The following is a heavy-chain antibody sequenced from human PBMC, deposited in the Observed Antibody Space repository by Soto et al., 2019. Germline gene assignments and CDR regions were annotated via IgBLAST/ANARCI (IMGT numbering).Heavy chain of an antibody. CDR3: ARGRGGYYYDSSGYYDDAFDI. J-gene: IGHJ3*02. Sequence: SSETLSLTCAVYCGSFSGYYWSWIRQPPGKGLEWIGEINHSGSTNYNPSLKSRVTISVDTSKNQFSLKLSSVTAADTAVYYCARGRGGYYYDSSGYYDDAFDIWGQGTMVTVS. CDR1: CGSFSGYY. D-gene: IGHD3-22*01. CDR2: INHSGST. V-gene: IGHV4-34*01.